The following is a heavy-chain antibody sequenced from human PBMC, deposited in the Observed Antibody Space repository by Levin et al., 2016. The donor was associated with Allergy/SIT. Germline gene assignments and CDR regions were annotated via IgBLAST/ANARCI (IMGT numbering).Heavy chain of an antibody. V-gene: IGHV3-66*02. Sequence: WIRQPPGKGLEWVSVIYSGGSTYYADSVKGRFTISRDNSKNTLYLQMNSLRAEDTAVYYCARAKQWLVLAPGGYFDYWGQGTLVTVSS. CDR2: IYSGGST. J-gene: IGHJ4*02. CDR3: ARAKQWLVLAPGGYFDY. D-gene: IGHD6-19*01.